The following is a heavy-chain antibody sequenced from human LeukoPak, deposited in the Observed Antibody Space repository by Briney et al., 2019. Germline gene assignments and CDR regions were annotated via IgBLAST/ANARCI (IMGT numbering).Heavy chain of an antibody. D-gene: IGHD3-10*01. CDR2: INPNSGGT. CDR3: ARDFWGTMVRGASMDV. J-gene: IGHJ6*02. CDR1: GYTFTGYY. Sequence: ASVKVSCKASGYTFTGYYMHWVRQAPGQGLEWMGWINPNSGGTNYAQKFQGRVTMTRDTSISTAYMELSRLRSDDTAVYYCARDFWGTMVRGASMDVWGQGTTVTVSS. V-gene: IGHV1-2*02.